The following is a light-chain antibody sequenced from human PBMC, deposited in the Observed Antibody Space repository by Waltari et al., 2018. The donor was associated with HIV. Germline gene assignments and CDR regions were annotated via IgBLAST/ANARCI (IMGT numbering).Light chain of an antibody. CDR3: ATWDDSLSGRV. CDR2: RNN. Sequence: QSVLTQPPSASGAPGQKFTISCSGSRSNIGSNYVYWYQQLPGAAPKLLIYRNNQRPAGGPDQCSGSKSGTSASLAVSGLRSEDEGHYYCATWDDSLSGRVFGGGTKLTVL. V-gene: IGLV1-47*01. CDR1: RSNIGSNY. J-gene: IGLJ3*02.